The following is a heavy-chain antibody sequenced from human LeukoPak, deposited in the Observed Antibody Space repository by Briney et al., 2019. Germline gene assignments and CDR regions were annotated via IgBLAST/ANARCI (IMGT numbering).Heavy chain of an antibody. Sequence: PSETLSLTCTVSGGSISSYYWSWIRQPPGKGLEWIGYIYYSGSTNYNPSLKSRVTISVDTSKNQFSLKLGSVTAADTAVYYCARGWYSSGLTLDVWGKGTTVTVSS. CDR3: ARGWYSSGLTLDV. CDR1: GGSISSYY. J-gene: IGHJ6*04. V-gene: IGHV4-59*01. CDR2: IYYSGST. D-gene: IGHD6-19*01.